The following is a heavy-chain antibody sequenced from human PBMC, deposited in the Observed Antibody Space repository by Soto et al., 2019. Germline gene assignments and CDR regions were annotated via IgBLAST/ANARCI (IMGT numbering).Heavy chain of an antibody. CDR1: GGSTTSDY. V-gene: IGHV4-59*01. J-gene: IGHJ4*02. Sequence: SETLSLTCTVSGGSTTSDYWSWIRQPPGKGLEWLGYIFHSLGAKYNPSLGSRGTISLDTSKNQLSLSLRSVTAADTAIYFCVRDLNGSGSQYFDYFGQGTLVTVSS. CDR3: VRDLNGSGSQYFDY. CDR2: IFHSLGA. D-gene: IGHD3-10*01.